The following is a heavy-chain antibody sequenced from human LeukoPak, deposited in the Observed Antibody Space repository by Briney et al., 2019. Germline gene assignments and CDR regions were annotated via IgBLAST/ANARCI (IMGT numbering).Heavy chain of an antibody. Sequence: GGSLRLSCAASGFTFSSYAMSWVRQAPGKGLEWVSAISGSGGSTYYADSVKGRFTISRDNSKNTLYLQMNSLRAEDTAVYYCAKDLFSSGYCLTTFDYWGQGTLVTVSS. CDR2: ISGSGGST. CDR3: AKDLFSSGYCLTTFDY. J-gene: IGHJ4*02. CDR1: GFTFSSYA. V-gene: IGHV3-23*01. D-gene: IGHD3-22*01.